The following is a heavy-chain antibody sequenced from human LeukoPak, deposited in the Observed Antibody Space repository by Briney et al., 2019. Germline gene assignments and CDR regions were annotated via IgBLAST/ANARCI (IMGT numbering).Heavy chain of an antibody. D-gene: IGHD3-10*01. CDR1: GGSINTLSYY. Sequence: PSETLSLTCSVSGGSINTLSYYWGWVRQPPGKGLEWISRIYYNGNADYNPSLKSRVTLIVDTSKNQFSLKVTSLTSADTAVYYCAAYPPGVYRPVDYWGQGTLVTVSS. CDR2: IYYNGNA. CDR3: AAYPPGVYRPVDY. J-gene: IGHJ4*02. V-gene: IGHV4-39*01.